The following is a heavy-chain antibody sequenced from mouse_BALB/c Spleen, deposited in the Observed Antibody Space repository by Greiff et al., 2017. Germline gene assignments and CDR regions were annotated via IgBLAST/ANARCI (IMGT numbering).Heavy chain of an antibody. J-gene: IGHJ4*01. CDR3: ARKDYYGNYYAMDY. V-gene: IGHV14-3*02. Sequence: VQLQQSGAELVKPGASVKLSCTASGFNIKDTYMHWVKQRPEQGLEWIGRIDPANGNTKYDPKFQGKATITADTSSNTAYLQLSSLTSEDTAVYYCARKDYYGNYYAMDYWGQGTSVTVSS. CDR1: GFNIKDTY. CDR2: IDPANGNT. D-gene: IGHD2-1*01.